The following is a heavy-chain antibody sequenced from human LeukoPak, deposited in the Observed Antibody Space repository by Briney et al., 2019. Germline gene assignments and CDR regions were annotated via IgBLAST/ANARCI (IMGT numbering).Heavy chain of an antibody. J-gene: IGHJ5*02. Sequence: ASETLSLTCTVSGGSISSYYWSWIRQPPGKGLEWIGYIYYSGSTNYNPSLKSRVTISVDTSKNQFSLKLSSVTAADTAVYYCARTDGNSYGSVWFDPWGQGTLVTVSS. CDR2: IYYSGST. CDR1: GGSISSYY. D-gene: IGHD5-18*01. CDR3: ARTDGNSYGSVWFDP. V-gene: IGHV4-59*01.